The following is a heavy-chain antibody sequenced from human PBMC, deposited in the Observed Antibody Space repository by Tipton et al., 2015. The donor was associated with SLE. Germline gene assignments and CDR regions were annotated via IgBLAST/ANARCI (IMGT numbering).Heavy chain of an antibody. CDR3: ARGKYFDY. CDR1: EFTFSSYN. CDR2: ISYSSSTI. Sequence: SLRLSCAAFEFTFSSYNMNWVRQAPGKGLEWVSYISYSSSTIYYRDSVRGRFTISRDNAKNSLYLEMNSLRDEDTAVYYCARGKYFDYGGQGTLVTVPS. V-gene: IGHV3-48*02. J-gene: IGHJ4*02.